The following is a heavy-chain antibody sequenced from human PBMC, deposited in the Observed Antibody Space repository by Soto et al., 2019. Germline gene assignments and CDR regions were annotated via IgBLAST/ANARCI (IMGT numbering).Heavy chain of an antibody. Sequence: PSETLSLTCTVSGGSVSSNSYSWGWIRQPPGKGLEWIGYIYYSGSTNYNPSLKSRVTISVDTSKNQFSLKLSSVTAADTAVYYCAIESAVADSFDYWGQGTLVTVSS. CDR2: IYYSGST. CDR3: AIESAVADSFDY. CDR1: GGSVSSNSYS. J-gene: IGHJ4*02. V-gene: IGHV4-61*05. D-gene: IGHD6-19*01.